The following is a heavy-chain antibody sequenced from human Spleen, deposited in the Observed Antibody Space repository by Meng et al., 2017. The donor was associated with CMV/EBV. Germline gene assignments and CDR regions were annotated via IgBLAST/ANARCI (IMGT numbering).Heavy chain of an antibody. Sequence: GGSLRLSCAASAFSFSTYWMHWVRQAPGKGLEWVANIKQDGSEKYYVDSVKGRFTISRDNAKNSLYLQMNSLRAEDTAVYYCARDGVWMTTVTMNYWGQGTLVTVSS. D-gene: IGHD4-17*01. CDR1: AFSFSTYW. CDR3: ARDGVWMTTVTMNY. J-gene: IGHJ4*02. CDR2: IKQDGSEK. V-gene: IGHV3-7*01.